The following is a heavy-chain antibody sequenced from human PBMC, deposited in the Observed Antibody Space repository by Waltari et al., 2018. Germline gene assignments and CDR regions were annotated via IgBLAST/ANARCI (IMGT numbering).Heavy chain of an antibody. CDR1: GFSFDDYA. D-gene: IGHD6-19*01. CDR2: VTWSSGSI. CDR3: VKEEYSSDWGTLNQFDY. V-gene: IGHV3-9*01. Sequence: EVQLVESGGGLVQPGRSLRLSCAASGFSFDDYAMHWVRQAPGKGLEWVSGVTWSSGSIGHADSVKGRFTISRDNAKSSLYLQMNSLRPEDTALDYCVKEEYSSDWGTLNQFDYWGQGTLVTVSS. J-gene: IGHJ4*02.